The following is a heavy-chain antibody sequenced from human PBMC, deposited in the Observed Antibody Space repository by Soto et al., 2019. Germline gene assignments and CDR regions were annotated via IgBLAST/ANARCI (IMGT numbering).Heavy chain of an antibody. V-gene: IGHV4-31*03. CDR1: GGSISSGGYY. CDR2: IYYSGST. Sequence: QVQLQESGPGLVKPSQTLSLTCTVSGGSISSGGYYWSWIRQHPGKGLEWIGYIYYSGSTYYNPSLKSRVTISVDTSKNQFSLKLSSVTAADTAVYYCASLQREGSSYGRGYFDYWGQGTLVTVSS. J-gene: IGHJ4*02. D-gene: IGHD1-26*01. CDR3: ASLQREGSSYGRGYFDY.